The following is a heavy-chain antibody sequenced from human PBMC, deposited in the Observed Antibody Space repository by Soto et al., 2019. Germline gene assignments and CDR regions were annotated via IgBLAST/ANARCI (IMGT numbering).Heavy chain of an antibody. V-gene: IGHV4-39*01. CDR2: IYYSGST. CDR3: ARHPSDFWFDP. J-gene: IGHJ5*02. CDR1: GGSISSSSYF. Sequence: QLQLQESGPGLVKPSETLSLTCTVSGGSISSSSYFWGWIRQPPGKGLEWIWGIYYSGSTYYNPSLKSRVTVSVGPSKNQFSLKLGPVTAAATAVYYCARHPSDFWFDPWGQGTLVTVSS. D-gene: IGHD2-21*02.